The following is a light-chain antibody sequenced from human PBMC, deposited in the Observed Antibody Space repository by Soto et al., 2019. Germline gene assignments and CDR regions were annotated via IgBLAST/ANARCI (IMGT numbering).Light chain of an antibody. CDR1: HSVSSD. J-gene: IGKJ4*01. V-gene: IGKV3-11*01. CDR3: QQRNRWPLT. Sequence: EIVLTQSPVTLSLSPGERATLSCRASHSVSSDLLWYQQKPGQSPRLLISDASNKATGIPARFSGSGSGPDFILTISSLEPEDFAVYYCQQRNRWPLTFGGGTRVEIK. CDR2: DAS.